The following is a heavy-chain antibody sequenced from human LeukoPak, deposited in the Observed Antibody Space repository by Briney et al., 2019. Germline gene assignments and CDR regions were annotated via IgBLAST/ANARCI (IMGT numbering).Heavy chain of an antibody. CDR3: ARAHWPYSSSWYYFDY. Sequence: SETLSLTCAVYGGSFSGYYWSWIRQPPGKGLEWIGEINHSGSTNYNPSLKSRVTISVDTSKNQFSLELSSVTAADTAVYYCARAHWPYSSSWYYFDYWGQGTLVTVSS. CDR2: INHSGST. CDR1: GGSFSGYY. J-gene: IGHJ4*02. V-gene: IGHV4-34*01. D-gene: IGHD6-13*01.